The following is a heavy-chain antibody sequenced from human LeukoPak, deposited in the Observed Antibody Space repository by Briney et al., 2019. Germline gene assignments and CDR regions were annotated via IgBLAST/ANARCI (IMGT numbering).Heavy chain of an antibody. CDR1: GFTFSSYA. J-gene: IGHJ5*02. Sequence: GGPLRLSCAASGFTFSSYAMSWVRQAPGKGLEWVSAISGSGGSTYYADSVKGRFTISRDNSKNTLYLQMNSLRAEDTAVYYCAKGYCSSTSCSRFDPWGQGTLVTASS. V-gene: IGHV3-23*01. CDR2: ISGSGGST. D-gene: IGHD2-2*01. CDR3: AKGYCSSTSCSRFDP.